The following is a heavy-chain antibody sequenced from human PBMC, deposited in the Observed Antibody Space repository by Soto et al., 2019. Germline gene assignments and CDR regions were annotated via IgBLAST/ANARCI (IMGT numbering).Heavy chain of an antibody. CDR3: AIAYSSSWSSFDY. CDR1: GFTFSSYA. V-gene: IGHV3-30-3*01. D-gene: IGHD6-13*01. CDR2: ISYDGSNK. Sequence: ESGGGVVQPGRSLRLSCAASGFTFSSYAMHWVRQAPGKGLEWVAVISYDGSNKYYADSVKGRFTIYRDNSKNTLYLQMNSLRAEDTAVYYCAIAYSSSWSSFDYWGQGTLVTVSS. J-gene: IGHJ4*02.